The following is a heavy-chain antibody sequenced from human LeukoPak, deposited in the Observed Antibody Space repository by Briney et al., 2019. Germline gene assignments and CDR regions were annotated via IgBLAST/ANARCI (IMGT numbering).Heavy chain of an antibody. CDR3: ARVTFGGVRGDIITIDY. V-gene: IGHV7-4-1*02. CDR2: INTNTGNP. CDR1: GYTFTSYA. J-gene: IGHJ4*02. D-gene: IGHD3-10*01. Sequence: VASVKVSCKASGYTFTSYAMNWVRQAPGQGLEWMGWINTNTGNPTYAQGFTGRFVFSLDTSVSTAYLQISSLKAEDTAVYYCARVTFGGVRGDIITIDYWGQGTLVTVSS.